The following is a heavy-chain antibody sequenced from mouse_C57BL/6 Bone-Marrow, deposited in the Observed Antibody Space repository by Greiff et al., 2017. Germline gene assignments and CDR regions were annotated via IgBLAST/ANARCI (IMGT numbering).Heavy chain of an antibody. Sequence: EVQLQQSGPELVKPGASVKISCKASGYTFTDYYMNWVKQSHGKSLEWIGDINPNNGGTSYNQKFKGKATLTVDKSSSTAYMELRSLTSEESAVYYCARDYYASSGDYFDYWGQGTTLTVSS. CDR3: ARDYYASSGDYFDY. CDR2: INPNNGGT. V-gene: IGHV1-26*01. CDR1: GYTFTDYY. J-gene: IGHJ2*01. D-gene: IGHD1-1*01.